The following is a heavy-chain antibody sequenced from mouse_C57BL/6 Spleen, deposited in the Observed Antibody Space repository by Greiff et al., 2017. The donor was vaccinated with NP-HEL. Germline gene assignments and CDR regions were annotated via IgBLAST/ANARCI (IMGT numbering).Heavy chain of an antibody. Sequence: VQVVESGPGLVAPSQSLSITCTVSGFSLTSYAISWVRQPPGTGLEWLGVIWTGGGTNYNSAPKSRLSISKDNTKSQVFLKMNSLQTDDTARYYCARDYYEGAMDYWGQGTSVTVSS. V-gene: IGHV2-9-1*01. CDR2: IWTGGGT. D-gene: IGHD1-1*01. CDR1: GFSLTSYA. CDR3: ARDYYEGAMDY. J-gene: IGHJ4*01.